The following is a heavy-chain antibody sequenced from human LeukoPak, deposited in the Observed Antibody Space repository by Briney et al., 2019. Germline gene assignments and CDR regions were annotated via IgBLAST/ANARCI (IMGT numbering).Heavy chain of an antibody. D-gene: IGHD6-19*01. CDR3: ARDSSGPEGPDY. CDR2: IYYSGST. Sequence: PSETLSLTCTVSGGSISSSSYYWGWIRQPPGKGLEWIGSIYYSGSTYYNPSLKSRVTISVDTSKNQFSLKLSSVTAADTAVYYCARDSSGPEGPDYWGQRTLVTVSS. CDR1: GGSISSSSYY. J-gene: IGHJ4*02. V-gene: IGHV4-39*07.